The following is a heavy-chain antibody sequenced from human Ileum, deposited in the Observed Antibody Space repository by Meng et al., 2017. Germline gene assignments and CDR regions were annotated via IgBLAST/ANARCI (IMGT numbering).Heavy chain of an antibody. CDR3: VRHGGKYFDS. D-gene: IGHD2-15*01. CDR1: GGSISSSFY. V-gene: IGHV4-4*02. J-gene: IGHJ4*02. CDR2: IYLAGSP. Sequence: GRMKEAGPGLVEPSGTLSLTCTVSGGSISSSFYWSWGRQSPGKGLEWIGQIYLAGSPNYNPSLESRVTISVDKSKNQFSLRLTSVTAADTAIFYCVRHGGKYFDSWGQGTLVTVSS.